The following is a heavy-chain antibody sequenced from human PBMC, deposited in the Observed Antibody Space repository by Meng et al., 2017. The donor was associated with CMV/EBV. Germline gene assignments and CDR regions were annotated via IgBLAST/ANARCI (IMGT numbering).Heavy chain of an antibody. V-gene: IGHV4-34*01. Sequence: QGLLQSGGAGQVHPSDPQFLCCACHGWSFSGCYWSGILQPHGKGVEWVRENNHSGSTNYNPSLKSRVTITVDTSKNQFSLKLSSVTAADTAVYYCARGSRRLPRFNWFDPWGQGTLVTVSS. CDR3: ARGSRRLPRFNWFDP. D-gene: IGHD3-3*01. J-gene: IGHJ5*02. CDR2: NNHSGST. CDR1: GWSFSGCY.